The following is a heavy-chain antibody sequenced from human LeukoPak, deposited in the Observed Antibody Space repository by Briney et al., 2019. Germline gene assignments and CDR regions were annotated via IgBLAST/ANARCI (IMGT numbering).Heavy chain of an antibody. CDR2: IYHSGST. CDR3: ARDLLTMVRGVTEAIFDY. J-gene: IGHJ4*02. Sequence: SETLSLTCTVSGYSISSGYYWGWIRQPPGKGLEWIGSIYHSGSTYYNPSLKSRVTISVDTSKNQFSLKLSSVTAADTAVYYCARDLLTMVRGVTEAIFDYWGQRTLVTVSS. D-gene: IGHD3-10*01. V-gene: IGHV4-38-2*02. CDR1: GYSISSGYY.